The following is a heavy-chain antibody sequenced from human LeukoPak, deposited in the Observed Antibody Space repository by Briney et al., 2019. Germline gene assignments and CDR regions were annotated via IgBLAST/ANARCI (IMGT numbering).Heavy chain of an antibody. CDR2: ISYDGSNE. V-gene: IGHV3-30-3*01. CDR3: ARDRRYDILTGFSNFFDY. J-gene: IGHJ4*02. D-gene: IGHD3-9*01. CDR1: RFTFSSYA. Sequence: GGSLRLSCAASRFTFSSYAMHWVRQAPGKGLEWVAVISYDGSNEYYADSVKGRFTISRDNSKNTLYLQMNSLRGEDTAVYYCARDRRYDILTGFSNFFDYWGQGTLVTVS.